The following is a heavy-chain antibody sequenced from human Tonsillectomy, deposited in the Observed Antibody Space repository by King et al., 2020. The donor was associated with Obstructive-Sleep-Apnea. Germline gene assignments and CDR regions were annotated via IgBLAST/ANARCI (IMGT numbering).Heavy chain of an antibody. CDR2: INHSGST. CDR3: AILRSLDY. D-gene: IGHD4-17*01. CDR1: GGSFSGYY. V-gene: IGHV4-34*01. J-gene: IGHJ4*02. Sequence: VQLQQWGAGLLKPSETLSLTCAVYGGSFSGYYWSWIRQPPGKGLEWIGEINHSGSTNYNPSLKSRVTISVDTSNNQFSLKLSSVTAADTAVYYCAILRSLDYWGQGTLVTVSS.